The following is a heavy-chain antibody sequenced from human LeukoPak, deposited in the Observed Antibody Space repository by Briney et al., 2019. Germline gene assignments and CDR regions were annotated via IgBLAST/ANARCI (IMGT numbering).Heavy chain of an antibody. CDR1: GFTFSSYG. J-gene: IGHJ2*01. CDR3: AKAPEGGNPAPPLGDL. V-gene: IGHV3-30*18. D-gene: IGHD3-10*01. CDR2: ISYDGSNK. Sequence: QPGRSLRLSCAASGFTFSSYGMHWVRQAPGKGLEWVAVISYDGSNKYYADSVKGRFTISRDNSKNTLYLQMNSLRAEDTAVYYCAKAPEGGNPAPPLGDLGGGGPRFIVS.